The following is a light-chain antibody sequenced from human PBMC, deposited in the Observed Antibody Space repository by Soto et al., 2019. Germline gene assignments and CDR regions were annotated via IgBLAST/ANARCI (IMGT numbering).Light chain of an antibody. Sequence: EIVFTQSPGTLSLSPGERATLSCRASQSVSSSYLVWHQQKPGQAHRLLIYDTFNRDTAVPVRFRGVGAGTAVTLTISDLEPEDFAFYYCQQRKSWPITFGTGTKV. V-gene: IGKV3D-20*02. CDR3: QQRKSWPIT. CDR1: QSVSSSY. CDR2: DTF. J-gene: IGKJ4*01.